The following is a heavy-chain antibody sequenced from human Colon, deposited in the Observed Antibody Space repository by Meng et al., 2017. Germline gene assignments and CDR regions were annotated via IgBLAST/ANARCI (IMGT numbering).Heavy chain of an antibody. CDR2: IYYSGST. CDR3: ARVGANDDILTG. Sequence: SETLSLTCTVSGGSISSYSWSWIRQPPGKGLEWIEYIYYSGSTNYSPSLKSRVTISVDTSKNQFSLKLSSVTAADPAVYYCARVGANDDILTGWGQGTLVTVSS. J-gene: IGHJ4*02. D-gene: IGHD3-9*01. V-gene: IGHV4-59*01. CDR1: GGSISSYS.